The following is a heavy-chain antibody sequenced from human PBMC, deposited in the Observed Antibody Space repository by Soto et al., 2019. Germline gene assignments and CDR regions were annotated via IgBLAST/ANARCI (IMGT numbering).Heavy chain of an antibody. CDR2: IFHSGST. Sequence: QVQLQESGPGLVKPWGTLSLTCAVSGDSISSTNLWNWVRQPPGKGLEWIGQIFHSGSTNYNPSLKSRVAMSVDKSKNQFSLKLSSVTAADTAVYYCAGDLRGVALWGQGTLVTVSS. V-gene: IGHV4-4*02. D-gene: IGHD2-15*01. J-gene: IGHJ4*02. CDR1: GDSISSTNL. CDR3: AGDLRGVAL.